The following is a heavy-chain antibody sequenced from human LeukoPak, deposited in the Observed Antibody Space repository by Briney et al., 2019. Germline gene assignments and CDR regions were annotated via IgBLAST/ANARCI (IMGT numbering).Heavy chain of an antibody. Sequence: GGSLRLSCAASGFTFSSYSMNWVRQAPGRGLEWVSFISSSSSAIYYADSVKGRFTISRDSAKNSLYLQMNSLRAEDTVVYYCARGRYFDILTGYFDAFDIWGQGTMVTVSS. D-gene: IGHD3-9*01. V-gene: IGHV3-48*04. CDR3: ARGRYFDILTGYFDAFDI. CDR2: ISSSSSAI. CDR1: GFTFSSYS. J-gene: IGHJ3*02.